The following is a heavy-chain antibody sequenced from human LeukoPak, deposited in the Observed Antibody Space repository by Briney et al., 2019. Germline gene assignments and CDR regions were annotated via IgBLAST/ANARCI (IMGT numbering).Heavy chain of an antibody. CDR2: SYTSDNT. Sequence: KPSETLSLTCTVSGGSISSYYWSWIRQPAGKGLEWIGRSYTSDNTNYKPSLKSRVTMSVDTSKNQFSLKLSSVTAADTAVYYCARAPRDFSVYYYYYYMDVWGKGTTVTVSS. CDR1: GGSISSYY. V-gene: IGHV4-4*07. CDR3: ARAPRDFSVYYYYYYMDV. D-gene: IGHD5-24*01. J-gene: IGHJ6*03.